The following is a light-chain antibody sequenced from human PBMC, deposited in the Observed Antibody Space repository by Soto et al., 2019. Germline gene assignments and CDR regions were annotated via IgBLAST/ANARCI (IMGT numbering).Light chain of an antibody. J-gene: IGKJ3*01. CDR3: QQYNNWGT. CDR1: QSVSTN. CDR2: GAS. Sequence: EIVMTQSPATLSVSPGERATLSFRASQSVSTNLAWYQQKPGQAPRLLIYGASTRATGISARFSGSGSGTEFTLTISSLQSEDFAVYYCQQYNNWGTFGPGTKVDIK. V-gene: IGKV3-15*01.